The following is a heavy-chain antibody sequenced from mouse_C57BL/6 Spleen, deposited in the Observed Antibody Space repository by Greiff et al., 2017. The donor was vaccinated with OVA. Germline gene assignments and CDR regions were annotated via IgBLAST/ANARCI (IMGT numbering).Heavy chain of an antibody. J-gene: IGHJ2*01. V-gene: IGHV1-26*01. CDR3: ARFRNLYDGYYAYYFDY. Sequence: VQLQQSGPELVKPGASVKISCKASGYTFTDYYMNWVKQSHGKSLEWIGDINPNNGGTSYNQKFKGKATLTVDKSSSTAYMELRSLTSEDSAVYYCARFRNLYDGYYAYYFDYWGQGTTLTVSS. D-gene: IGHD2-3*01. CDR2: INPNNGGT. CDR1: GYTFTDYY.